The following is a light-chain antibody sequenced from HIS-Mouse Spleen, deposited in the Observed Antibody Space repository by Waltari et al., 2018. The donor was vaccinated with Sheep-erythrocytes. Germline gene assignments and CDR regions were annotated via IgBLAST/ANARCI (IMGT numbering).Light chain of an antibody. J-gene: IGLJ3*02. V-gene: IGLV2-11*01. Sequence: QSALTQPRSVSGSPGQSVTISCTGTSRDVGCYNYVPWYQQHPGKAPKLMIYDVSKRPSGVPDRFSGSKSGNTASLTISGLQAEDEADYYCCSYAGSYTFWVFGGGTKLTVL. CDR2: DVS. CDR3: CSYAGSYTFWV. CDR1: SRDVGCYNY.